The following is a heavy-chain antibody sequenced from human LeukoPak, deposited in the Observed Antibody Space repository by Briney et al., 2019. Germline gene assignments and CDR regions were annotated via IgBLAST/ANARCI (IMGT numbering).Heavy chain of an antibody. J-gene: IGHJ3*02. Sequence: GGSLRLSCATSGFSFSSYAMSWVRQAPGKGLEWVSAMSSSDDGRYYAASVRGRFTISRDNAKNSLYLQMNSLRAEDTAVYYCARDTYSGSYSDAFDIWGQGTMVTVSS. V-gene: IGHV3-23*01. CDR2: MSSSDDGR. D-gene: IGHD1-26*01. CDR3: ARDTYSGSYSDAFDI. CDR1: GFSFSSYA.